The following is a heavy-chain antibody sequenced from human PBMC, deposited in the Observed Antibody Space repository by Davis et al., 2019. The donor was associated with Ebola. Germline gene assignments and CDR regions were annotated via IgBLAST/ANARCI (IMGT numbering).Heavy chain of an antibody. CDR1: GGSISSSSYY. J-gene: IGHJ4*02. CDR2: IYYSGST. CDR3: ARTSSEPFDY. Sequence: PGGSLRLSCTVSGGSISSSSYYWGWIRQPPGKGLEWIGSIYYSGSTYYNPSLKSRVTISVDTSKNQFSLKLSSVTAADTAVYYCARTSSEPFDYWGQGTLVTVSS. V-gene: IGHV4-39*01.